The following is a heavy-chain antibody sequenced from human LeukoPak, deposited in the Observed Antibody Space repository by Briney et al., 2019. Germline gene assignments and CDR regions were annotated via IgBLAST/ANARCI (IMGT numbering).Heavy chain of an antibody. Sequence: GGSLRLSCAASGFTFNSYATSWVRQPPGKGLEWVSAISGSGRSTYYADSVKGRFTISRDNSKNTLYLQMTSLRAEDTAVYCCAKETYYYDSSGYSDYWGQGTLVTVSS. CDR1: GFTFNSYA. V-gene: IGHV3-23*01. D-gene: IGHD3-22*01. J-gene: IGHJ4*02. CDR3: AKETYYYDSSGYSDY. CDR2: ISGSGRST.